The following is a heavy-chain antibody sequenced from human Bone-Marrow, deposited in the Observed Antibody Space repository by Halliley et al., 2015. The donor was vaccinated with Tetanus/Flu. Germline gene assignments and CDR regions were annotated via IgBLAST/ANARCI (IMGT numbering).Heavy chain of an antibody. CDR1: GYSFTYG. CDR3: AGHYGSPTGDWFDS. J-gene: IGHJ5*01. V-gene: IGHV1-18*04. D-gene: IGHD3-10*01. Sequence: QLVQSGPEVRKPGASVKVSCKASGYSFTYGISWIRQAPGQGLEWMGWISAYNGDTDSAQKFQGRVTMTRDTSTNTAYMELRSLRSDDTAIYYCAGHYGSPTGDWFDSWGQGTLVTVSS. CDR2: ISAYNGDT.